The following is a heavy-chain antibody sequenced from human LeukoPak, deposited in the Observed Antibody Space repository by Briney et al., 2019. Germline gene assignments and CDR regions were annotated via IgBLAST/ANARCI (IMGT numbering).Heavy chain of an antibody. J-gene: IGHJ4*02. CDR1: GGSISSYY. D-gene: IGHD4-17*01. CDR2: IYYSGST. Sequence: SETLSLTCTVSGGSISSYYWSWIRQPPGKGLEWIGYIYYSGSTNYNPSLKSRVTISADTSKNQFSLKLSSVTAADTAVYYCARGLYGDYVFDYWGQGTLVTVSS. V-gene: IGHV4-59*01. CDR3: ARGLYGDYVFDY.